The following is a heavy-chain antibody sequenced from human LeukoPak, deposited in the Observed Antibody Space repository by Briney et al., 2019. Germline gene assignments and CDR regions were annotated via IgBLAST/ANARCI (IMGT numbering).Heavy chain of an antibody. Sequence: GGSLRLSCAASGFTFSSYAMHWVRQAPGKGLEWVAVISYDGGNKYYADSVKGRFTISRDNSKNTLYLQMNSLRAEDTAVYYCARGEGTVTTTYYFDYWGQGTLVTVSS. CDR1: GFTFSSYA. CDR2: ISYDGGNK. D-gene: IGHD4-17*01. CDR3: ARGEGTVTTTYYFDY. V-gene: IGHV3-30-3*01. J-gene: IGHJ4*02.